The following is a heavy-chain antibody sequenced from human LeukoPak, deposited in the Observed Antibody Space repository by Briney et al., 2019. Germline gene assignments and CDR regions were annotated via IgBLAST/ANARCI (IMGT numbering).Heavy chain of an antibody. CDR1: GGSISTFS. V-gene: IGHV4-59*01. Sequence: SETLSLTCTVSGGSISTFSWSWIRQFPGKGLEWIGSIYIKSTNYNPSLKSRVAISVDTSKDQFSLRLDSVTTADTAVYYCARDTTVASGMQYWGQGTLVTVSS. CDR3: ARDTTVASGMQY. D-gene: IGHD6-19*01. J-gene: IGHJ4*02. CDR2: IYIKST.